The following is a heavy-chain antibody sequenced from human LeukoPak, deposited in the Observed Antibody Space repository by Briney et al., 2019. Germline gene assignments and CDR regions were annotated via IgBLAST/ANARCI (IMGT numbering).Heavy chain of an antibody. CDR1: GFTFSSYS. Sequence: GGSLRLSCAASGFTFSSYSMNWVRQAPGKGLEWVSVISSSSIYIYYADSVKGRFTISRDNAKNSLYLQMNSLRAEDTAVYYCARDGRHYDTTGYYPLFDYWGQGTLVTVSS. J-gene: IGHJ4*02. CDR3: ARDGRHYDTTGYYPLFDY. CDR2: ISSSSIYI. D-gene: IGHD3-22*01. V-gene: IGHV3-21*01.